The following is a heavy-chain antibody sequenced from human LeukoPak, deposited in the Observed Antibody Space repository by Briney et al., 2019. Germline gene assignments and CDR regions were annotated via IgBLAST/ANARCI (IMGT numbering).Heavy chain of an antibody. Sequence: VASVKVSCKASGYTFTGYGISWVRQAPGQGLEWMGGIIPIFGTANYAQKFQGRVTITADESTSTAYMELSSLRSEDTAVYYCARSEGPSNYDFDYWGQGTLVTVSS. CDR1: GYTFTGYG. V-gene: IGHV1-69*13. D-gene: IGHD3-3*01. CDR2: IIPIFGTA. CDR3: ARSEGPSNYDFDY. J-gene: IGHJ4*02.